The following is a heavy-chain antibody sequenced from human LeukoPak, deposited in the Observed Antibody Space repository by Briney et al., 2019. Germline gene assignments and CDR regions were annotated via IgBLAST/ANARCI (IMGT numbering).Heavy chain of an antibody. J-gene: IGHJ4*02. CDR2: IYYSGST. CDR3: AGWKDNYDSRVRYYFDY. V-gene: IGHV4-39*07. CDR1: GGSISSSSYY. Sequence: SETLSLTCTVSGGSISSSSYYWGWIRQPPGKGLEWIGSIYYSGSTNYNPSLKSRVTISVDTSKNQFSLKLSSVTAADTAVYYCAGWKDNYDSRVRYYFDYWGQGTLVTVSS. D-gene: IGHD3-3*01.